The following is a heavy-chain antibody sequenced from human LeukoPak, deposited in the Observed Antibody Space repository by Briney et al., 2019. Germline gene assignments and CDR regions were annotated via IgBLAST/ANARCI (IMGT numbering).Heavy chain of an antibody. Sequence: ASVKVSCKASGYTFTSYYMHWVRQAPGQGLEWMGIINPSGGSTSYAQKFQGRVTMTRDTSTSTVYMELSSLRSEDTAVYYCARGPLNYYDSSGYSDYWGQGTLVTVSS. D-gene: IGHD3-22*01. J-gene: IGHJ4*02. V-gene: IGHV1-46*01. CDR2: INPSGGST. CDR1: GYTFTSYY. CDR3: ARGPLNYYDSSGYSDY.